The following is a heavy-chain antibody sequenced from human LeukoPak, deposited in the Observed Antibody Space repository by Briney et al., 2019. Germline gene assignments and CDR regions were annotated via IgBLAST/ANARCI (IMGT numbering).Heavy chain of an antibody. CDR2: IYYSGST. CDR3: ARHTRLWFGELSNGMDV. Sequence: PSETLSLTCTVSGGSISSSSYYWGWIRQPPGKGLEWIGSIYYSGSTYYNPSLKSRVTISVDTSKNQFSLKLSSVTAADTAVYYCARHTRLWFGELSNGMDVWGKGTTVTISS. D-gene: IGHD3-10*01. V-gene: IGHV4-39*01. CDR1: GGSISSSSYY. J-gene: IGHJ6*03.